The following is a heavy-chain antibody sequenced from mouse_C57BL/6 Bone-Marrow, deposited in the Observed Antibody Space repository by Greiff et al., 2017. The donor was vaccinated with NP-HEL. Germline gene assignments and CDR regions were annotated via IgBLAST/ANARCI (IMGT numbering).Heavy chain of an antibody. Sequence: VQLQQSGAELVRPGSSVKLSCKASGYTFTSYWMHWVKQRPIQGLEWIGNIDPSDSETHYNQKFKDKATLTVDKSSSTAYMQLSSLTSDYSAVYYCARGTTWFAYWGQGTLVTVSA. D-gene: IGHD3-3*01. V-gene: IGHV1-52*01. CDR1: GYTFTSYW. CDR3: ARGTTWFAY. CDR2: IDPSDSET. J-gene: IGHJ3*01.